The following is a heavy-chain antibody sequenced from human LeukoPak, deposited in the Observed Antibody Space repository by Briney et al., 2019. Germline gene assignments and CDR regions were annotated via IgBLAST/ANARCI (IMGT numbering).Heavy chain of an antibody. D-gene: IGHD2-21*02. Sequence: GRSLRLSCAASGFTFSSYGMHWVRQAPGKGLEWVAVIWYDGSNKYYADSVKGRFTISRDNSKNTLYLQMNSLRAEDTAVYYCAKDECGGDCYFFDYWGQGTLVTVSS. CDR2: IWYDGSNK. CDR3: AKDECGGDCYFFDY. J-gene: IGHJ4*02. V-gene: IGHV3-33*06. CDR1: GFTFSSYG.